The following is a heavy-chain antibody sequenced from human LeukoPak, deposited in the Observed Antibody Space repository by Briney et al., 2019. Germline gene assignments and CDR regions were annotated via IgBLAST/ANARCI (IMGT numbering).Heavy chain of an antibody. CDR3: ARDQLTSFDWLLPPYSPNWFDP. J-gene: IGHJ5*02. V-gene: IGHV3-21*01. D-gene: IGHD3-9*01. Sequence: GGSLRLSCAASGFTFSSYSMNWVRQAPGKGLEWVSSISSSSSYIYYADSVKGRFTISRDNAKNSLYLQMDSLTAAATAVYYCARDQLTSFDWLLPPYSPNWFDPWGQGTLVTVSS. CDR1: GFTFSSYS. CDR2: ISSSSSYI.